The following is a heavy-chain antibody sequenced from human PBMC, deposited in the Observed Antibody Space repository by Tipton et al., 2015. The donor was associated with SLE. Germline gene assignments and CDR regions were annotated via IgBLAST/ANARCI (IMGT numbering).Heavy chain of an antibody. J-gene: IGHJ6*03. V-gene: IGHV4-39*07. Sequence: TLSLTCTVSGGSISESTYSWDWIRQAPGKGLEWIGSMYFSGNTYYNPFLRSRVTISADTSKNQFSLKLTSVTAADTAVYYCARDSRYQLTYYYMDVWGKGTTVTVSS. CDR2: MYFSGNT. CDR1: GGSISESTYS. D-gene: IGHD2-2*01. CDR3: ARDSRYQLTYYYMDV.